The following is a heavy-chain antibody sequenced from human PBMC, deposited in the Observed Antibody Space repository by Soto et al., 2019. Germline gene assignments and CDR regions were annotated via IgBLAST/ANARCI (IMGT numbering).Heavy chain of an antibody. D-gene: IGHD1-1*01. Sequence: PGGSLRLSCEAPGFTLSIYAMSWVRQAPGKGLEWVSGISDSGDDTYYADSVKGRFTISRDNSKNTLYLQMNSLRAEDTALYYCAKEGLERLFNFDYWGQGTLVTVSS. CDR2: ISDSGDDT. V-gene: IGHV3-23*01. CDR3: AKEGLERLFNFDY. J-gene: IGHJ4*02. CDR1: GFTLSIYA.